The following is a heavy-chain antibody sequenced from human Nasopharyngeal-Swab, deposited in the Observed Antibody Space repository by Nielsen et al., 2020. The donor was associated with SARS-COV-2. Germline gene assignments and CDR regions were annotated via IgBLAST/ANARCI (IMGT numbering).Heavy chain of an antibody. Sequence: SETLSLTCTVSGCSISSYYWIWIRQPPGKGLEWIGYIYYSGSTNYNPSLKSRVTISVDTSKNQLSLKLSSVTAADTAVYYCARDPRVSYYGRSNTWYFDLWGRGTLVTVSS. D-gene: IGHD3-10*01. V-gene: IGHV4-59*01. J-gene: IGHJ2*01. CDR2: IYYSGST. CDR3: ARDPRVSYYGRSNTWYFDL. CDR1: GCSISSYY.